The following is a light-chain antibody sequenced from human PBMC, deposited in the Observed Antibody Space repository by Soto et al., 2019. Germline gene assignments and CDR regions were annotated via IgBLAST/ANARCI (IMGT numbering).Light chain of an antibody. V-gene: IGKV4-1*01. CDR1: QSVLHSSNNKNY. J-gene: IGKJ3*01. CDR2: WAS. Sequence: DIVMTQSPDSLAVSLGERATINCKASQSVLHSSNNKNYLAWYQQKPGQPPKLLIYWASTRESGVPDRFSGSGSGTDFTLTISSLQAEDVAVYYCQQYNNWPRFTFGPGTKVDIK. CDR3: QQYNNWPRFT.